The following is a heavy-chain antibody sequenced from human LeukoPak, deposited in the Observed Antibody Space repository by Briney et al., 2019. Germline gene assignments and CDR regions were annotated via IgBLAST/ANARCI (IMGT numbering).Heavy chain of an antibody. Sequence: ASVKVSCKASGYTFTSYGINWVRQAPGQGLEWMGWISAYNGITNYAQKLQGRVTMTTDTSTSTAYMELRSLRSDDTAVYYCARGEVGTTPDDTFDIWGQGTMVTVSS. J-gene: IGHJ3*02. CDR2: ISAYNGIT. CDR1: GYTFTSYG. CDR3: ARGEVGTTPDDTFDI. V-gene: IGHV1-18*01. D-gene: IGHD1-26*01.